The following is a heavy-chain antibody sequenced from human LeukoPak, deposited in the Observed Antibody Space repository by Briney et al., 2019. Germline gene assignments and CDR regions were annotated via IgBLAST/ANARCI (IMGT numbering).Heavy chain of an antibody. Sequence: ASVKVSCKSSGYTFISYGINWVRQAPGQGLEWMGWISTYNGNTNYAQKLQGRVTMTTDTSTSTAYMEVKRLRSDDAAVYYCARAWAGGYSYGPYLDYWGQGTLVTVSS. V-gene: IGHV1-18*04. J-gene: IGHJ4*02. D-gene: IGHD5-18*01. CDR2: ISTYNGNT. CDR3: ARAWAGGYSYGPYLDY. CDR1: GYTFISYG.